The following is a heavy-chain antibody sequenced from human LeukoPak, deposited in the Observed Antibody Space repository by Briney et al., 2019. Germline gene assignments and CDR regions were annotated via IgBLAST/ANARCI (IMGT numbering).Heavy chain of an antibody. Sequence: GASVKVSCKASGYTFTGYYMHWVRQAPGQGLEWMGWINPNSGGTNYAQKFQGRVTMTRDTSTSTVYMELSSLRSEDTAVYYCARKLLNDAFDIWGQGTMVTVSS. J-gene: IGHJ3*02. V-gene: IGHV1-2*02. CDR1: GYTFTGYY. CDR3: ARKLLNDAFDI. D-gene: IGHD4-23*01. CDR2: INPNSGGT.